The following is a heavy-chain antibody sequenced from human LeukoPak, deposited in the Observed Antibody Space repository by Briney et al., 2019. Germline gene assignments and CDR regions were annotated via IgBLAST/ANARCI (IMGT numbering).Heavy chain of an antibody. CDR2: IYTSGST. J-gene: IGHJ3*02. CDR1: GGTISSYY. D-gene: IGHD3-3*01. CDR3: ARDRSHDFWSGYYHDAFDI. V-gene: IGHV4-4*07. Sequence: PSETLSLTCTVSGGTISSYYWSWIRQPAGKGLEWIGRIYTSGSTNYNPSLKSRVTMSVDTSKNQFSLKLSSVTAADTAVYYCARDRSHDFWSGYYHDAFDIWGQGTMVTVSS.